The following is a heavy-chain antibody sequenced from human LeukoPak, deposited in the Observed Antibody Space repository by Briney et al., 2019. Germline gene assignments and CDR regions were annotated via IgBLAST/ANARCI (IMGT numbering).Heavy chain of an antibody. CDR1: GFTFSSYS. D-gene: IGHD5-18*01. CDR3: ARGGRYSYGPFDQ. Sequence: GGSLRLSCAASGFTFSSYSMNWVRQAPGKGLEWVSSISSSSSYIYYADSVKGRFTISRDNAKNTLYLQMNSLRAEDTAVYYCARGGRYSYGPFDQWGQGGLVTVSS. CDR2: ISSSSSYI. V-gene: IGHV3-21*01. J-gene: IGHJ4*02.